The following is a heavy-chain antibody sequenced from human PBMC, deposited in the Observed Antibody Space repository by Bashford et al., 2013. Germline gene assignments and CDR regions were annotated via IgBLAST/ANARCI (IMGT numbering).Heavy chain of an antibody. D-gene: IGHD3-3*01. CDR2: TSSGASRS. CDR3: ARDRESFGGWNLFDF. J-gene: IGHJ4*02. Sequence: VRQAPGKGLEWVSTTSSGASRSDYADSVKGRFTISRDNSNNMLYLHLNSLRVEDTAVYYCARDRESFGGWNLFDFWGQGTLVTVSS. V-gene: IGHV3-23*01.